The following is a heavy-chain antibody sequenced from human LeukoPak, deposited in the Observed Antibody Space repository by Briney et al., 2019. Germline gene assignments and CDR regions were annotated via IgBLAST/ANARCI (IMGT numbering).Heavy chain of an antibody. CDR2: IKNKTNGGTT. Sequence: GGSLRLSCAASGFTLSNAYMSWFRQAPGKGLEWVGRIKNKTNGGTTDYAAPVKGRFTISRDDSKNTLYLQMNSLKTEDTAVYYCTTTTVGVTTWFDPWGQGTLVTVSS. CDR3: TTTTVGVTTWFDP. CDR1: GFTLSNAY. D-gene: IGHD1-26*01. J-gene: IGHJ5*02. V-gene: IGHV3-15*01.